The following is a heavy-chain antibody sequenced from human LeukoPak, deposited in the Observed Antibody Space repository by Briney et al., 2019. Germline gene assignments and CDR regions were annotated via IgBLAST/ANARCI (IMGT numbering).Heavy chain of an antibody. CDR2: INPNSGGT. Sequence: GASVKVSCKTSGYTFTGYYMHWVRQAPGQGLEWMGWINPNSGGTNYAQKFQGRVTMTRDTSISTAYMELSRLRSDDTAVYYCARDLVGYQLLSYWFDPWGQGTLVTVSS. V-gene: IGHV1-2*02. CDR1: GYTFTGYY. D-gene: IGHD2-2*01. CDR3: ARDLVGYQLLSYWFDP. J-gene: IGHJ5*02.